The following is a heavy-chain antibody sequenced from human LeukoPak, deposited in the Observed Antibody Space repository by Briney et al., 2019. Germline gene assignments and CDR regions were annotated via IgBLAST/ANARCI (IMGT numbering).Heavy chain of an antibody. V-gene: IGHV3-21*01. Sequence: PGGSLRLSCATSGFTFSSYSMNWVRQAPGKALEWVSSISSSSLYIYYADSVRGRFTISRDNAKSSLYLQMNSLRAEDTAVYYCASEQSGNYYRPFDSWGQGTLSPSPQ. CDR3: ASEQSGNYYRPFDS. CDR2: ISSSSLYI. D-gene: IGHD1-26*01. J-gene: IGHJ4*02. CDR1: GFTFSSYS.